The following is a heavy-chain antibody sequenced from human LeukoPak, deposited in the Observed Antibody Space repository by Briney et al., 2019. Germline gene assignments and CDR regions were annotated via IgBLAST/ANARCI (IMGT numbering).Heavy chain of an antibody. V-gene: IGHV3-7*03. J-gene: IGHJ6*04. CDR1: GFTFSSYW. Sequence: PGGSLRLSCAASGFTFSSYWMSWVRQAPGKGLEWVANIKQDGSEKYYVDSVKGRFTISRDNAKNSLYLQMNSLRSADTAVYYCARDCSADSCYPLDVWGKGTTVTVSS. CDR3: ARDCSADSCYPLDV. CDR2: IKQDGSEK. D-gene: IGHD2-15*01.